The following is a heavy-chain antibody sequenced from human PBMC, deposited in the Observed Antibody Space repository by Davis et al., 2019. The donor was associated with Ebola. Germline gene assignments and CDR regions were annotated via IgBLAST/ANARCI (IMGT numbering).Heavy chain of an antibody. V-gene: IGHV4-59*01. Sequence: MPSETLSLTCAVYGGSFSGYYWSWIRQPPGKGLEWIGYIYYSGSTNYNPSLKSRVTISVDTSKNQFSLKLSSVTAADTAVYYCARFRTVATGFDFWGQGALVSVSS. CDR1: GGSFSGYY. D-gene: IGHD5-12*01. J-gene: IGHJ4*02. CDR3: ARFRTVATGFDF. CDR2: IYYSGST.